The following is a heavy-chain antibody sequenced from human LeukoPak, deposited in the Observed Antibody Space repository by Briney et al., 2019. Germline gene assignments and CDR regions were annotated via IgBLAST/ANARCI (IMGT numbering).Heavy chain of an antibody. CDR3: ARNLQFLEWLIDY. Sequence: PGGSLRLSCAASGFAFSNYAMSWVRQAPGKGLEWVSSLSGGGDSRYYADSVKGRFTISRDNAKNSLYLQMNSLRAEDTAVYYCARNLQFLEWLIDYWGQGTLVTVSA. J-gene: IGHJ4*02. D-gene: IGHD3-3*01. CDR1: GFAFSNYA. CDR2: LSGGGDSR. V-gene: IGHV3-23*01.